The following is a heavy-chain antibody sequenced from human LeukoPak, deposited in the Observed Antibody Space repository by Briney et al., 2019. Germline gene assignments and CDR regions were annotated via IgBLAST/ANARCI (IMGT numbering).Heavy chain of an antibody. V-gene: IGHV3-48*04. CDR3: ARVAHFDRGMDV. J-gene: IGHJ6*02. CDR1: GFTFSSYS. Sequence: GGSLRLSCAASGFTFSSYSMKWVRQAPGKGLGWLSYISSGSSTIYYADSVKGRFTISRDNTKKTLYLEMNSLRAEDTAVYFCARVAHFDRGMDVWGQGTTVTVSS. CDR2: ISSGSSTI. D-gene: IGHD3-9*01.